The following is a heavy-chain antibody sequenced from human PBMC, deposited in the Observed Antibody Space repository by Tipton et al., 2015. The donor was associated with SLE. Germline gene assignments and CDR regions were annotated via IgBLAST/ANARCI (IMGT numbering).Heavy chain of an antibody. CDR2: IYYSGST. V-gene: IGHV4-59*11. J-gene: IGHJ4*02. D-gene: IGHD1-14*01. CDR3: TDDEPSYFDY. CDR1: GGSISSHY. Sequence: TLSLTCTVSGGSISSHYWSWIRQPPGKGLEWIGYIYYSGSTNYNPSLKSRVTISVDTSKNQFSLKLSSVTAADTAVYYCTDDEPSYFDYWGQGTLVTVSS.